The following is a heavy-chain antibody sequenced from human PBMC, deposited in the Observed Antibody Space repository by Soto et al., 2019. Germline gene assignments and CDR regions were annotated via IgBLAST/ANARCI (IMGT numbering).Heavy chain of an antibody. J-gene: IGHJ3*01. Sequence: EVQLLESGGGLVQPGGSLRLSCTTSGFTFRHFAMSWVRQAPGKGLEWVSSIGGGDDDRFYPDSVKGRFTISRDNAKNSVYLQMNGLRAEDTALYFCAKDREDHNSVWDAFDVWGQGTVVTVSS. D-gene: IGHD1-1*01. CDR3: AKDREDHNSVWDAFDV. V-gene: IGHV3-23*01. CDR1: GFTFRHFA. CDR2: IGGGDDDR.